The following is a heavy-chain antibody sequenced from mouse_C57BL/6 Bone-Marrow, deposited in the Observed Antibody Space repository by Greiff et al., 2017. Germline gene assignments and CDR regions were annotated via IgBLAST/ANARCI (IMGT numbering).Heavy chain of an antibody. D-gene: IGHD1-1*01. CDR1: GYAFSSSW. J-gene: IGHJ2*01. V-gene: IGHV1-82*01. CDR3: ACSADYSDSSFWDY. Sequence: VQLQPSGPELVKPGASVTISCKASGYAFSSSWMNWVKQRPGKGLEWIGRSYPGDGDTNCNGQFTGKAQLTADKSSSTAYMQLCSLTSEVSAVYSFACSADYSDSSFWDYWGQGTTLT. CDR2: SYPGDGDT.